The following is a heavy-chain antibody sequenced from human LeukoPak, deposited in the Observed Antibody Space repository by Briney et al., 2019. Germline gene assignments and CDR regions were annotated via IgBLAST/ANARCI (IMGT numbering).Heavy chain of an antibody. CDR2: TYHSGST. CDR1: GGSMRNYY. J-gene: IGHJ4*02. Sequence: SETLSLTCTVSGGSMRNYYWSWIRQPPGKGLEWIGYTYHSGSTYYNPSLESRVTISVDRSKNQFSLKLSSVTAADTAVYYCARRTATLYYFDYWGQGTLVTVSS. V-gene: IGHV4-59*12. D-gene: IGHD2-15*01. CDR3: ARRTATLYYFDY.